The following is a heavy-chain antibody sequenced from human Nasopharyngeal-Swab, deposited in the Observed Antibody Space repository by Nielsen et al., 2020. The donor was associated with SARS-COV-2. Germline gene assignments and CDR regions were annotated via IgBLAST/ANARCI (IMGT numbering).Heavy chain of an antibody. J-gene: IGHJ4*02. CDR2: IYSGGST. D-gene: IGHD1-26*01. V-gene: IGHV3-66*02. CDR1: GFTVSSNY. Sequence: GESLKISCAASGFTVSSNYMSWVRQAPGKGLEWVSVIYSGGSTYYADSVKGRFTISRDNSKNTLYLQMNSLRAEDTAVYYCARPRSGSYHPPFDYWGQGTLVTVSS. CDR3: ARPRSGSYHPPFDY.